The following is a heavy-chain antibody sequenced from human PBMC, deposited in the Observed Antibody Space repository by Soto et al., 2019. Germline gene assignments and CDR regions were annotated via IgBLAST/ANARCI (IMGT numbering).Heavy chain of an antibody. J-gene: IGHJ6*03. CDR1: GFTFGSYG. Sequence: LRLSCAASGFTFGSYGMHWVRQAPGKGLEWVAVISYDGSNKYYADSVKGRFTISRDNSKNTLYLQMNSLRAEDTAVYYCAKESGDYGYYYYYYMDVWGKGTTVTVSS. CDR3: AKESGDYGYYYYYYMDV. V-gene: IGHV3-30*18. CDR2: ISYDGSNK. D-gene: IGHD4-17*01.